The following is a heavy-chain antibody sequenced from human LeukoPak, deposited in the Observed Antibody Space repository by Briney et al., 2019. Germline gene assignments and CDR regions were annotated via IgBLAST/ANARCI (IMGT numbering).Heavy chain of an antibody. CDR1: GGSISSGGYY. CDR2: IYYSGST. Sequence: SQTLSLTWTVSGGSISSGGYYWSWIRQHPRKGLEWIGYIYYSGSTYYNPSLKSRVTISVDTSKNQFSLKLSSVTAADTAVYYCAREHIAVAGTYWFDPWGQGTLVTVSS. CDR3: AREHIAVAGTYWFDP. J-gene: IGHJ5*02. V-gene: IGHV4-31*02. D-gene: IGHD6-19*01.